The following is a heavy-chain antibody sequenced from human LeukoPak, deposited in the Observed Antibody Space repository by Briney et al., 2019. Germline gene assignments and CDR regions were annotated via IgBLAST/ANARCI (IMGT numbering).Heavy chain of an antibody. CDR1: GYTFTSYG. Sequence: ASVKVSCKASGYTFTSYGINWVRQAPGQGLEWMGWISAYNGDTNYAQKLQGRVTMTTDTSTNTVYMELRSLRSGDTAVYYCARDLFVGPVAGPTTFDFWGQGTLVTVSS. J-gene: IGHJ4*02. V-gene: IGHV1-18*01. CDR2: ISAYNGDT. CDR3: ARDLFVGPVAGPTTFDF. D-gene: IGHD6-19*01.